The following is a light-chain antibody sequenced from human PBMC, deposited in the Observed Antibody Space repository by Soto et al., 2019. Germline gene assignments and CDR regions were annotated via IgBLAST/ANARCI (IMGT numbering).Light chain of an antibody. CDR3: QPANSIPYT. V-gene: IGKV1-12*01. CDR1: QDISTM. Sequence: DIQMTQSPSSVSASVGDRVTITCRASQDISTMLAWYQQKPGKAPNLLIYVASSLQSGVPSRFSGSGSGTEFTLTISSLQPEDYGTYSCQPANSIPYTFGQGTKLEIK. J-gene: IGKJ2*01. CDR2: VAS.